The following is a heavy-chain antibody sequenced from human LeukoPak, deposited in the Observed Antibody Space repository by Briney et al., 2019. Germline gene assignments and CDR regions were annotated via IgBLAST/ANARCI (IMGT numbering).Heavy chain of an antibody. Sequence: SETLSLTCTVYGGSISRSRYYWGWIRQPPGKGLEWIGSIYYSGSTYYNPSLKSRVTTSVDTSKNQFSLKLSSVTAADTAVYYCARESYGSRSYDYYYYYMDVWGKGTTVTVSS. D-gene: IGHD3-10*01. V-gene: IGHV4-39*07. CDR3: ARESYGSRSYDYYYYYMDV. J-gene: IGHJ6*03. CDR2: IYYSGST. CDR1: GGSISRSRYY.